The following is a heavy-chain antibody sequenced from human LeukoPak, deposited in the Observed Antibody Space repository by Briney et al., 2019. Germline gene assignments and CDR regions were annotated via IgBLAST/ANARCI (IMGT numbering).Heavy chain of an antibody. V-gene: IGHV3-30*02. Sequence: GGSLRLSCAASGFTFSSYGMHWVRQAPGKGLEWVAFIRYDGSNKYYADSVQGRFTISRDNSKRTLFLQMNSLRAEDTAFYYCAKAELGVDTFFDYWGQGTLVTVSS. D-gene: IGHD3-3*01. CDR3: AKAELGVDTFFDY. J-gene: IGHJ4*02. CDR1: GFTFSSYG. CDR2: IRYDGSNK.